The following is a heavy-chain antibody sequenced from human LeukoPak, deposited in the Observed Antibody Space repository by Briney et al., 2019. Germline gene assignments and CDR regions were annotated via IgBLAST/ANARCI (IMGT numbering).Heavy chain of an antibody. CDR2: IIPIFGTA. Sequence: SVKVSCKASGGTFSSYAISWVRQAPGQGLEWMGGIIPIFGTASYAQKFQGRVTITADKSTSTAYMELSSLRSEDTAVYYCARDHDTARDAFDIWGQGTMVTVSS. J-gene: IGHJ3*02. V-gene: IGHV1-69*06. D-gene: IGHD3-22*01. CDR3: ARDHDTARDAFDI. CDR1: GGTFSSYA.